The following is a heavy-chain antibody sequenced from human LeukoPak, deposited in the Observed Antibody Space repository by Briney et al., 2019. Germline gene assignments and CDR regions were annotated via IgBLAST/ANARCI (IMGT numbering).Heavy chain of an antibody. CDR3: AKDTYDFWSGYYSRTIDY. Sequence: GGSLRLSCAASGFTFSSYGMHWVRQAPGKGLEWVAFIRYDGSNKYYADSVKGRFTISRDNSKNTLYLQMNSLRAEDTAVYYCAKDTYDFWSGYYSRTIDYWGQGTLVTVSS. V-gene: IGHV3-30*02. J-gene: IGHJ4*02. D-gene: IGHD3-3*01. CDR2: IRYDGSNK. CDR1: GFTFSSYG.